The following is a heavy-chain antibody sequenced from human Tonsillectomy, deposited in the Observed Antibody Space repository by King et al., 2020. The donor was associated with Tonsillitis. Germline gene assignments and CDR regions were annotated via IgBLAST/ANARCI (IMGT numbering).Heavy chain of an antibody. CDR3: AIGYSGYVEVSGYYYYGMDV. D-gene: IGHD5-12*01. Sequence: VQLVESGGGLVKPGGSLRLSCAASGFTFSDYYMSWIRQAPGKGLEWVSYISSGGSTIYYADSVKGRFTISRDNAKNSLYLQMNSLRAEDTAVYYCAIGYSGYVEVSGYYYYGMDVWGQGTTVTVSS. CDR2: ISSGGSTI. J-gene: IGHJ6*02. V-gene: IGHV3-11*01. CDR1: GFTFSDYY.